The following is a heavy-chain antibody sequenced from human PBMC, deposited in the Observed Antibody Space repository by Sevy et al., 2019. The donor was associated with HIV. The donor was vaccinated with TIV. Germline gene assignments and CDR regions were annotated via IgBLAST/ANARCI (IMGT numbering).Heavy chain of an antibody. CDR3: ARRYFDL. CDR1: GFTFSSFW. CDR2: IRKDGNEI. Sequence: GGSLRLPCKASGFTFSSFWMQWVRQAPGKGLEGVANIRKDGNEIYYGDSVKGRFTISRDNAKNALYLQMDGLRAEDTGLYYCARRYFDLWGQGTLVTVSS. V-gene: IGHV3-7*01. J-gene: IGHJ4*02.